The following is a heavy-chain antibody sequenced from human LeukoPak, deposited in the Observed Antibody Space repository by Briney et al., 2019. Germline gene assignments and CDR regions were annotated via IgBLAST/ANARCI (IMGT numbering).Heavy chain of an antibody. J-gene: IGHJ3*01. CDR2: IDYSGST. D-gene: IGHD1-7*01. CDR3: ARDQFNGNYHPDDALDV. CDR1: GGSISTYY. Sequence: ASETLSLTCTVSGGSISTYYWSWVRQSPGKGLEWIGHIDYSGSTNYNPSLESRVAMSVDTSKKQFSLKLSSVTAADTAVYYCARDQFNGNYHPDDALDVWGHGTMVTVSS. V-gene: IGHV4-59*01.